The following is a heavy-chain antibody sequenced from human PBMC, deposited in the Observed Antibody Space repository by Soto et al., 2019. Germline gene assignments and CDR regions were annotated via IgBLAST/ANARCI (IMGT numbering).Heavy chain of an antibody. Sequence: GASVKVSCKASGYTFSSYAMHWVRQAPGQRLEWMGWINAGNGNTKYSQKFQGRVTITRDTSASTAYMELSSLRSEDTAVYYCANYRTTSPVGFDIWGQGTMVTVSS. J-gene: IGHJ3*02. CDR1: GYTFSSYA. V-gene: IGHV1-3*01. CDR2: INAGNGNT. D-gene: IGHD1-1*01. CDR3: ANYRTTSPVGFDI.